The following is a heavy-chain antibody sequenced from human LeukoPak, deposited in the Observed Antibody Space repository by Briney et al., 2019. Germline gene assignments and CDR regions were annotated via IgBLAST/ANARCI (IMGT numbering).Heavy chain of an antibody. Sequence: SETLSLTCAVYGGSFSGYYWSWIRQPPGKGLEWIGSIYYSGSTYYNPSLKSRVTISVDTSKNQFSLKLSSVTAADTAVYYCASRGTYYYGSGSYYFDYWGQGTLVTVSS. CDR3: ASRGTYYYGSGSYYFDY. CDR1: GGSFSGYY. J-gene: IGHJ4*02. V-gene: IGHV4-34*01. D-gene: IGHD3-10*01. CDR2: IYYSGST.